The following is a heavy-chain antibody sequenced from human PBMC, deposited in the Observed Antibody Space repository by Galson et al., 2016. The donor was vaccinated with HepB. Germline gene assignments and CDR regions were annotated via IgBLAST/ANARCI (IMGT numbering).Heavy chain of an antibody. J-gene: IGHJ4*02. D-gene: IGHD3-3*01. CDR2: IIPIFNTA. CDR3: ARFPRGGFGVPTPL. CDR1: GGTFSRYV. V-gene: IGHV1-69*06. Sequence: SVKVSCKASGGTFSRYVITWVRQAPGKGLEYMGEIIPIFNTAHYAQKFQDRIRITADKSTGTAYMELNSLRFQDTAVYYCARFPRGGFGVPTPLWGQGTLVTVAS.